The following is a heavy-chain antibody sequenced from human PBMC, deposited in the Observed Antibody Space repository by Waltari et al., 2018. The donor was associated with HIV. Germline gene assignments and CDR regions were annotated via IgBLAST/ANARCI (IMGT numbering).Heavy chain of an antibody. CDR2: IIPIFGTA. D-gene: IGHD3-9*01. CDR3: ARGEYYDILTGYSRDYYYGMDV. Sequence: QVQLVQSGAEVKKPGSSVKVSCKASGGTFSSYAISWVRQAPGHGLAWMGGIIPIFGTANDEQKFQGRVTITADESTSTAYMELSSLRSEDTAVYYCARGEYYDILTGYSRDYYYGMDVWGQVTTVTVSS. J-gene: IGHJ6*02. CDR1: GGTFSSYA. V-gene: IGHV1-69*01.